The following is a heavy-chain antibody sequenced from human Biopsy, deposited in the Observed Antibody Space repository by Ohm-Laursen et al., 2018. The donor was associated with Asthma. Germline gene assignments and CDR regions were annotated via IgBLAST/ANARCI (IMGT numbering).Heavy chain of an antibody. CDR1: GYTFTSYA. D-gene: IGHD3-22*01. CDR2: INAGNGNT. V-gene: IGHV1-3*01. CDR3: ARPYYDSSGYYYENLSFDY. J-gene: IGHJ4*02. Sequence: ASVKVSCKASGYTFTSYAMHWVRQAPGQRLGWVGWINAGNGNTKYSQKFQGRVTITRDTSASTAYMELSSLRSEDTAVYYCARPYYDSSGYYYENLSFDYWGQGTLVTVSS.